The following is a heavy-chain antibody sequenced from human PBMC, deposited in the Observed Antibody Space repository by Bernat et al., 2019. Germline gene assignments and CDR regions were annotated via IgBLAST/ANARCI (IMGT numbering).Heavy chain of an antibody. CDR1: GGTFSSYA. Sequence: QVQLVQSGAEVKKPGSSVKVSCKASGGTFSSYAISWVRQAPGQGLEWMGGIIPIFGTANYAQKFQGRVTITADKSTSTAYMELSSLRSEDTAVYYCARDSPFEGYGYYYYGMDVWGQGTTVTVSS. V-gene: IGHV1-69*06. J-gene: IGHJ6*02. CDR3: ARDSPFEGYGYYYYGMDV. D-gene: IGHD4-17*01. CDR2: IIPIFGTA.